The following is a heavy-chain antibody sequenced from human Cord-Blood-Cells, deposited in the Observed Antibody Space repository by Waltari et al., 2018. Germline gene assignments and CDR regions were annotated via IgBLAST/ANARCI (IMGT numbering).Heavy chain of an antibody. D-gene: IGHD1-26*01. CDR2: IYSGGST. V-gene: IGHV3-53*02. CDR3: ARATWELLPFDY. CDR1: GFTVSSNY. J-gene: IGHJ4*02. Sequence: EVQLVETGGGLIQPGGSLRPSCAASGFTVSSNYMSWVRQAPGKGLEWVSVIYSGGSTYYADSVKGRFTISRDNSKNTLYLQMNSLRAEDTAVYYCARATWELLPFDYWGQGTLVTVSS.